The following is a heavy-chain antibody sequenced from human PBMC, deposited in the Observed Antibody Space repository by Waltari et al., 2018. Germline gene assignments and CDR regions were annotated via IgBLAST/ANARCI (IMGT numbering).Heavy chain of an antibody. D-gene: IGHD6-13*01. CDR1: GYSISSGYY. J-gene: IGHJ5*02. CDR3: ARGVIAAAGTSGWFDP. CDR2: IYHSGST. V-gene: IGHV4-38-2*02. Sequence: QVQLQESGPGLVKPSETLSLTCTVSGYSISSGYYWGWIRQPPGKVLEWIGSIYHSGSTYYNPSLKSRVTISVDTSKNQFSLKLSSVTAADTAVYYCARGVIAAAGTSGWFDPWGQGTLVTVSS.